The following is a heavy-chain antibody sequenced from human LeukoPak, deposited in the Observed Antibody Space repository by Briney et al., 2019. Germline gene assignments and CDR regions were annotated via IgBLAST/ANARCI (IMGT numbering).Heavy chain of an antibody. CDR2: ISCDGSNK. J-gene: IGHJ5*02. Sequence: GRSLRLSCAASGFTFSSYAMHWVRQAPGKGLEWVAVISCDGSNKYYADSVKGRFTISRDNSKNTLYLQMNSLRAEDTAVYYCARDPDYYDSSGYYNLWGQGTLVTVSS. CDR1: GFTFSSYA. D-gene: IGHD3-22*01. CDR3: ARDPDYYDSSGYYNL. V-gene: IGHV3-30*01.